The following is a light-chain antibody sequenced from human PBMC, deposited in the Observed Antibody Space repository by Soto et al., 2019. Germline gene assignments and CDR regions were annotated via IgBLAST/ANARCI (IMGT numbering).Light chain of an antibody. CDR3: SSYTTSTTWV. J-gene: IGLJ3*02. V-gene: IGLV2-14*01. CDR1: RSDIGAYNY. Sequence: QPVLTQPASVSGSRGQSIAISCTGTRSDIGAYNYVTWYQQHPGRVPKVIIFEVTNRPSGVSNRFSGSKSGNTASLTISGLQPEDEADYYCSSYTTSTTWVFGGGTKLTVL. CDR2: EVT.